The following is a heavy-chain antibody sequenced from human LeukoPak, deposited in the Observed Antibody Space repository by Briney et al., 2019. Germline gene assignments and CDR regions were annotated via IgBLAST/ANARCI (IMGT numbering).Heavy chain of an antibody. J-gene: IGHJ4*02. Sequence: SETLSLTCTVSGGSVSSYHWSWIRQPPGKGLEWIAYIHYTGTTNYDPSLKSRVTISLDTAKKQFSLTLTSVTSADTAVYFCARLKAVTGTCDYFDYWGQGILVTVSS. CDR2: IHYTGTT. CDR3: ARLKAVTGTCDYFDY. V-gene: IGHV4-59*02. D-gene: IGHD6-19*01. CDR1: GGSVSSYH.